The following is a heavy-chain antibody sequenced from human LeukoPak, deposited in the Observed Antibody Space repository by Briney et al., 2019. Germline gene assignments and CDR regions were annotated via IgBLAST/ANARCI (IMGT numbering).Heavy chain of an antibody. V-gene: IGHV3-9*01. D-gene: IGHD6-19*01. Sequence: GGSLRLSCAASGFTFDDYAMHWVRQAPGKGLEWVSGISWNSGSIGYADSVKGRFTISRDNAKNSLYLQMNSLRAEDTAVYYCARDSDSSGWYEKLYWFDPWGQGTLVTVSS. CDR2: ISWNSGSI. CDR3: ARDSDSSGWYEKLYWFDP. J-gene: IGHJ5*02. CDR1: GFTFDDYA.